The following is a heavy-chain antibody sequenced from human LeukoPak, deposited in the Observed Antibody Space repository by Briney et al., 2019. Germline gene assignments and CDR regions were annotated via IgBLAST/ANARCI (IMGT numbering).Heavy chain of an antibody. V-gene: IGHV3-30*02. CDR2: IRYDGSNK. J-gene: IGHJ4*02. CDR3: ARAWELRGYFDY. CDR1: GFTFSSYG. Sequence: GGSLRLSCAASGFTFSSYGMHWVRQAPGKGLEWVAFIRYDGSNKYYADSVKGRFTISRDNSKNTLYLQMNSLRAEDTAVYYCARAWELRGYFDYWGQGTLVTVSS. D-gene: IGHD1-26*01.